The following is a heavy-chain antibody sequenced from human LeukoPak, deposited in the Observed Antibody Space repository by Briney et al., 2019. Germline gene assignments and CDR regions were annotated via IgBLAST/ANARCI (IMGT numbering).Heavy chain of an antibody. CDR2: ISGSGGST. CDR3: ARLLGYCSSTSCYAHAFDI. CDR1: GFTFSSYA. Sequence: PGGSLRLSCAASGFTFSSYAMSWVPEAPGKGLEWVSAISGSGGSTYYADSVKGRFTISRDNSKNTLYLQMNSLRAEDTAVYYCARLLGYCSSTSCYAHAFDIWGRGTMVTVSS. V-gene: IGHV3-23*01. D-gene: IGHD2-2*01. J-gene: IGHJ3*02.